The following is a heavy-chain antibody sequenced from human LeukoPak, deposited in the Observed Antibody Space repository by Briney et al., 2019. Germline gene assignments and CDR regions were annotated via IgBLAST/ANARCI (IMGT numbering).Heavy chain of an antibody. D-gene: IGHD3-22*01. Sequence: GSSVKVSCKASGGTFSSYAISWVRQAPGQGLEWMGGIIPIFGTANYAQKFQGRVTITTDESTSTAYMELSSLRSEDTAVYYCARDGHYDSSGYYVHWFDPWGQGTLVTVSS. V-gene: IGHV1-69*05. CDR3: ARDGHYDSSGYYVHWFDP. CDR2: IIPIFGTA. CDR1: GGTFSSYA. J-gene: IGHJ5*02.